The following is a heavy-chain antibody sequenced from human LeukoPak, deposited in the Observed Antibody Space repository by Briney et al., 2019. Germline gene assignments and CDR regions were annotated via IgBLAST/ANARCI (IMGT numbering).Heavy chain of an antibody. V-gene: IGHV1-46*01. CDR1: GYTFTSCY. J-gene: IGHJ4*02. D-gene: IGHD6-19*01. Sequence: ASLTLSCTASGYTFTSCYMHWVRHAPPQGQEWMGIVNPSGGSTTYAQKFQSRVTMTRDTSTSNEFTEMSSLRSEDTAVYYCSRDPLPEPVARTPFDYWGEGNLVTVSS. CDR2: VNPSGGST. CDR3: SRDPLPEPVARTPFDY.